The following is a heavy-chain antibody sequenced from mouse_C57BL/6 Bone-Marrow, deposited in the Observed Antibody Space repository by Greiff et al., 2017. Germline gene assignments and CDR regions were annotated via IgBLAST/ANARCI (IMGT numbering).Heavy chain of an antibody. Sequence: EVKLVESGEGLVKPGGSLKLSCAASGFTFSSYAMSWVRQTPEKRLEWVAYISSGGDYIYYADTVKGRFTISRDNARNTLYLQMSSLKSEDTAMYYCTRDRGGHGGFAYWGQGTLVTVSA. CDR3: TRDRGGHGGFAY. CDR1: GFTFSSYA. J-gene: IGHJ3*01. CDR2: ISSGGDYI. D-gene: IGHD1-1*02. V-gene: IGHV5-9-1*02.